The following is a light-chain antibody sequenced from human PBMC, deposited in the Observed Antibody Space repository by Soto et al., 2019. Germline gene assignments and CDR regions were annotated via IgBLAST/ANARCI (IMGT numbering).Light chain of an antibody. Sequence: QSVLTQPPSASGSPGQSVTISCIGTSSDVGRYNYVSWYQHHPGKAPKLIIYEVTKRPSGVPDRFSGSKSGNTASLTISGLQAEDEADYFCSSYSISTAYLFGTGTKVTVL. J-gene: IGLJ1*01. CDR3: SSYSISTAYL. CDR1: SSDVGRYNY. V-gene: IGLV2-8*01. CDR2: EVT.